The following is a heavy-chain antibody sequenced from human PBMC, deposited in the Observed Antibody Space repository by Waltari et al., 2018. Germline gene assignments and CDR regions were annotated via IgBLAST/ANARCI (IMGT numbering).Heavy chain of an antibody. CDR3: ARDRRYSGSYYGVDP. CDR2: IYYSGST. J-gene: IGHJ5*02. Sequence: QVQLQESGPGLVKPSEPLSLTCTVSGGTISSYYWSWIRQPPGKGLEWIGDIYYSGSTNYNPSLKSRVTISVDTSKNQFSLKLSSVTAADTAVYYCARDRRYSGSYYGVDPWGQGTLVTVSS. D-gene: IGHD1-26*01. CDR1: GGTISSYY. V-gene: IGHV4-59*01.